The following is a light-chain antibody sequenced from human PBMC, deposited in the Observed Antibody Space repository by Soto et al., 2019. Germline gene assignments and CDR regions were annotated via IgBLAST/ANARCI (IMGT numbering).Light chain of an antibody. CDR1: SSDVGAYNF. CDR2: EVS. CDR3: NSYGGSSNVI. J-gene: IGLJ2*01. V-gene: IGLV2-8*01. Sequence: QSALTQPPSASGSHGQSVTISCTGTSSDVGAYNFVSWYQQHPGKAPKIIIYEVSKRASGVPDRFSGSKSGNTASLTVSGLQADDEADYYCNSYGGSSNVIFGGGTKLTVL.